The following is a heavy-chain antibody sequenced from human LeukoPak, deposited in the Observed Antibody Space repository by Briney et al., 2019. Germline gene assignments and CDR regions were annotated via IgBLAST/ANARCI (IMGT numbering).Heavy chain of an antibody. J-gene: IGHJ6*02. CDR2: ISYDGSNK. Sequence: GGSLRLSCAASGFTFSSYGMHWVRQAPGKGLEWVAVISYDGSNKYYADSVKGRFTVSRDNSKNTLYLQMNSLRAEDTAVYYCATDPRVDGDWTGVYYYGMDVWGQGTLVTVSS. CDR1: GFTFSSYG. V-gene: IGHV3-30*03. CDR3: ATDPRVDGDWTGVYYYGMDV. D-gene: IGHD3/OR15-3a*01.